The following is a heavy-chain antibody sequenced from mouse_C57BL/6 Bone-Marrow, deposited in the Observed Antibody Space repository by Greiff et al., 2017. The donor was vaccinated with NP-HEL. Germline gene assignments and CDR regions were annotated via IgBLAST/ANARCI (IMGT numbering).Heavy chain of an antibody. CDR3: ARNGFYTSMDY. CDR2: IWSGGST. J-gene: IGHJ4*01. Sequence: QVQLKESGPGLVQPSQSLSITCTVSGFSLTSYGVHWVRQSPGKGLEWLGVIWSGGSTDYNAAFISRLSISKDNSKSQVFFKMHSLQADDTAIYYCARNGFYTSMDYWGQGTSVTVSS. V-gene: IGHV2-2*01. CDR1: GFSLTSYG. D-gene: IGHD2-3*01.